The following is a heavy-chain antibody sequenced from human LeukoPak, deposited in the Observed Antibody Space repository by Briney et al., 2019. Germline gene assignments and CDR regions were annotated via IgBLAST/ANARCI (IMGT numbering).Heavy chain of an antibody. CDR2: INPNSGGT. J-gene: IGHJ4*02. Sequence: ASVKVSCKASGYTFTGYYMHWVRQAPGQGLEWMGWINPNSGGTNYAQKFQGWVTMTRDTSISTAYMELSRLRSDDTAVYYCAAEWQYSSSWPGYFDYWGQGTLVTVSS. CDR1: GYTFTGYY. V-gene: IGHV1-2*04. D-gene: IGHD6-6*01. CDR3: AAEWQYSSSWPGYFDY.